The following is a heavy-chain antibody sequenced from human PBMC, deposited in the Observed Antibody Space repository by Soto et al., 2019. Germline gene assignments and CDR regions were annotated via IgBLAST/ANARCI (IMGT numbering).Heavy chain of an antibody. J-gene: IGHJ5*02. CDR3: AKDFSLRFLDSGFDP. V-gene: IGHV3-30*18. CDR1: GFTFSSYG. D-gene: IGHD3-3*01. Sequence: QVQLVESGGGVVQPGRSLRLSCAASGFTFSSYGMHWVRQAPGKGLEWVAVISYDGSNKYYADSVKGRFTISRDNSKNTLYLQMNSLRAEDTAVYYCAKDFSLRFLDSGFDPWGQGTLVTVSS. CDR2: ISYDGSNK.